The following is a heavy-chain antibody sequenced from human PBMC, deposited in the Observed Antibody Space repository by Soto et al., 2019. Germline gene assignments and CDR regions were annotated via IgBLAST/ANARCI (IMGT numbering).Heavy chain of an antibody. Sequence: SVKVSCKASGGNFSSHGISWVRQAPGQGLEFMGGIMPIFGTTNYAQKLRGRVTITADKSTSTVYMELRSLRSEDTAVYYCARVSGRGWYNWFDPWGQGTPVTVSS. J-gene: IGHJ5*02. CDR1: GGNFSSHG. CDR2: IMPIFGTT. D-gene: IGHD6-19*01. CDR3: ARVSGRGWYNWFDP. V-gene: IGHV1-69*06.